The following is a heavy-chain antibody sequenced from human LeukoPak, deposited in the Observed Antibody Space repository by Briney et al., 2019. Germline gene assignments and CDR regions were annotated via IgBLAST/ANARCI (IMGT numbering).Heavy chain of an antibody. Sequence: AVKVSFKASGFTFTTSAVQGVRQARGQKLEGIGWIVVGSGNTNYTQRFQERVIITRDMSTSTAYMELSSVRSEDTAVYYCAAGGPADYRSIYDYGMDFWGRGTTVSVSS. J-gene: IGHJ6*04. D-gene: IGHD4-11*01. V-gene: IGHV1-58*01. CDR1: GFTFTTSA. CDR2: IVVGSGNT. CDR3: AAGGPADYRSIYDYGMDF.